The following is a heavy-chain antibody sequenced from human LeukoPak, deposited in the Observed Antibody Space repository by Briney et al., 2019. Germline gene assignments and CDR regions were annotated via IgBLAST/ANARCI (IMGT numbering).Heavy chain of an antibody. J-gene: IGHJ4*02. CDR3: ARVFGDPEYYFDY. D-gene: IGHD3-10*02. CDR1: GGSISSGGYY. Sequence: SETLSLTCPVSGGSISSGGYYWRWIRQHPGKGLEWIGYIYYSGSTYYNPSLKSRVTISVDTSKNQFSLKLSSVTAADTAVYYCARVFGDPEYYFDYWGQGTLVTVSS. CDR2: IYYSGST. V-gene: IGHV4-31*03.